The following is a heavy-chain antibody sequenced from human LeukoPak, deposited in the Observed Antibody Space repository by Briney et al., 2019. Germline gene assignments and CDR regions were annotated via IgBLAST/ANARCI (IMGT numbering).Heavy chain of an antibody. CDR3: ARGRLGGQY. CDR1: GGSISSTTYC. CDR2: ICYSGST. V-gene: IGHV4-39*01. Sequence: SETLSLTCTVSGGSISSTTYCWGWICQPPGKGLEWIGSICYSGSTFYNPSLKSRVTLSVDTSKNQFSLKLSSVTAADTAVYYCARGRLGGQYWGQGTLVTVSS. J-gene: IGHJ4*02. D-gene: IGHD4-23*01.